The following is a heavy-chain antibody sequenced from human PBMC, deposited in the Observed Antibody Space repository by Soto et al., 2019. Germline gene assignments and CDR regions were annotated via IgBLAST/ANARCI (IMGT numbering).Heavy chain of an antibody. V-gene: IGHV1-3*01. CDR1: GYTVTSYA. J-gene: IGHJ4*02. CDR2: INAGNGNT. CDR3: ARDPHKPSHFDY. Sequence: QVQLVQSGAEVKKPGASVKVSCKAAGYTVTSYAMHFVRQAPGQRLEWMGWINAGNGNTKYSQKFQGRVTITRDTSASTAYMELSSLRSEDTAVYYCARDPHKPSHFDYWCQGTLVTVSS.